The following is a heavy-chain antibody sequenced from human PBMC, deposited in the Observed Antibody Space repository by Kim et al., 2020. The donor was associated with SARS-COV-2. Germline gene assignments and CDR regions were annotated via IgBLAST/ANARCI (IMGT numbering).Heavy chain of an antibody. D-gene: IGHD4-17*01. CDR3: ARGEDYGDRNYYYYGMDV. J-gene: IGHJ6*02. V-gene: IGHV3-11*06. Sequence: KGRFTISRDNAKNSLYLQMNSLRAEDTAVYYCARGEDYGDRNYYYYGMDVWGQGTTVTVSS.